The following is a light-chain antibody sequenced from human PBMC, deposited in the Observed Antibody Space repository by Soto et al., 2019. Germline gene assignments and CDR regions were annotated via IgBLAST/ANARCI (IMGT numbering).Light chain of an antibody. Sequence: IQMTQSPSTLSASVGDRVIITCRASQSVSSWLAWYQHKPGKAPNLLIYKASRLASGVPSRFSGSGSGTEFTLTISSLQPDDFATYYCQPHRSYPVTFGQGTRLEIK. CDR2: KAS. CDR3: QPHRSYPVT. CDR1: QSVSSW. V-gene: IGKV1-5*03. J-gene: IGKJ5*01.